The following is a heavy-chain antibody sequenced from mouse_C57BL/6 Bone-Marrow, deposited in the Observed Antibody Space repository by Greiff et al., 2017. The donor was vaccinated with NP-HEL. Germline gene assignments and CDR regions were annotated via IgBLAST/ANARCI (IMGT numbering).Heavy chain of an antibody. CDR3: ARDYDGYYDAMDY. V-gene: IGHV1-81*01. CDR1: GYTFTSYG. D-gene: IGHD2-3*01. Sequence: SGAELARPGASVKLSCKASGYTFTSYGISWVKQRTGQGLEWIGEIYPRSGNTYYNEKFKGKATLTADKSSSTAYMELRSLTSEDSAVYFCARDYDGYYDAMDYWGQGTSVTVSS. J-gene: IGHJ4*01. CDR2: IYPRSGNT.